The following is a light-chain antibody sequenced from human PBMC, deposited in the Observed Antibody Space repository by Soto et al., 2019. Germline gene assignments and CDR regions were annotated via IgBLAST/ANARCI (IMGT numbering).Light chain of an antibody. J-gene: IGKJ5*01. CDR3: QQSYRTSTST. Sequence: DIQLTQSLASLSATFGDRVTIXXRARQSISSYLNWYHQKPGKAPKLXXYAASSLQSGVPSRFRGSGSGRDFTLTISSLQPEDFSTYYCQQSYRTSTSTFGQGTRLEIK. CDR2: AAS. CDR1: QSISSY. V-gene: IGKV1-39*01.